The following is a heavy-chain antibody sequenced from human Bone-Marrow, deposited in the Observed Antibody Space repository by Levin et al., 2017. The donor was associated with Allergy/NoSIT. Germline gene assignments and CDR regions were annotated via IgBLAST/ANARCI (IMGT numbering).Heavy chain of an antibody. J-gene: IGHJ3*02. V-gene: IGHV3-23*01. Sequence: GSLRLSCAASGFTFSSYAMSWVRQAPGKGLEWVSAISGSGGSTYYADSVKGRFTISRDNSKNTLYLQMNSLRAEDTAVYYCAKVLGPSSAPLDAFDIWGQGTMVTVSS. CDR1: GFTFSSYA. CDR2: ISGSGGST. CDR3: AKVLGPSSAPLDAFDI.